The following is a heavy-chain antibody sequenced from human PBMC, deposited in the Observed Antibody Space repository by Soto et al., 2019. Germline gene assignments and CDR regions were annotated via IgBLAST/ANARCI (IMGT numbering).Heavy chain of an antibody. CDR1: GDSFSSNGVA. J-gene: IGHJ3*01. V-gene: IGHV6-1*01. CDR3: ARGKYSGFDV. CDR2: TYYRSKWYN. Sequence: PSQTLSLTCAISGDSFSSNGVAWNWIRQSPSRGLEWLGRTYYRSKWYNDYAVSEKSRITVNPDTSKNQFSLQLSSVTPEDTAVYYCARGKYSGFDVWRQGTMVTVSS. D-gene: IGHD2-15*01.